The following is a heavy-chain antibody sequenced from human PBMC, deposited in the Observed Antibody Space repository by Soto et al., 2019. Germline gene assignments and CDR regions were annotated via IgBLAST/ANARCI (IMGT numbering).Heavy chain of an antibody. D-gene: IGHD6-13*01. V-gene: IGHV4-59*01. J-gene: IGHJ4*02. Sequence: SETLSLTCTVSGGSISSYYWSWIRQPPGKGLEWIGYIHYSGSTNYNPSLKSRLTISLDTSNNQFSLKLSSVTAADTAVYYCARDLNPGSSWFGGHYFDYWGQGTLVTSPQ. CDR1: GGSISSYY. CDR3: ARDLNPGSSWFGGHYFDY. CDR2: IHYSGST.